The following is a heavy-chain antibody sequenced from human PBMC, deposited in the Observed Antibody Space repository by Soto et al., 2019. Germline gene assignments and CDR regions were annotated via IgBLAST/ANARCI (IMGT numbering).Heavy chain of an antibody. D-gene: IGHD2-15*01. J-gene: IGHJ4*02. CDR1: GYSFTSYW. CDR3: ARLRYCSGGNCYGDY. CDR2: IYPGDSDT. V-gene: IGHV5-51*01. Sequence: GESLKISCKGSGYSFTSYWIGWVRQMPGKGLEWMGIIYPGDSDTRYSPSFQGQVTISADKSISTAYLQWSSLKASDTAMYYCARLRYCSGGNCYGDYWGQGTLVTVSS.